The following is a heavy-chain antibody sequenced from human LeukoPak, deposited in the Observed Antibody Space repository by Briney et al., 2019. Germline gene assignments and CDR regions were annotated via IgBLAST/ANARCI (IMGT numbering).Heavy chain of an antibody. CDR2: IIPIFGTA. J-gene: IGHJ6*03. CDR1: GGTFSSYA. D-gene: IGHD6-19*01. CDR3: AREGSGWYVPSYMDA. V-gene: IGHV1-69*06. Sequence: VKVSCKASGGTFSSYAISWVRQAPEQGLEWMGRIIPIFGTANYAQKFQGRVTITADKSTSTAYMELSSLRSEDTAVYYCAREGSGWYVPSYMDAWGKGTTFTVSS.